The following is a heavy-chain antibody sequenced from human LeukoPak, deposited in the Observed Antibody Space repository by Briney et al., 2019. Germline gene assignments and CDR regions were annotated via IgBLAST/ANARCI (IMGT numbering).Heavy chain of an antibody. J-gene: IGHJ4*02. CDR2: VYYSGST. CDR1: GGPVSSSSSF. Sequence: SETLSLTCTVSGGPVSSSSSFWAWIRRPPGKGLEWIGNVYYSGSTHYNPSLKSRVTISLDMSKNQFSLRLTSVTAADTAMYYCARHGLYQDYGYWGQGTLVIVSS. CDR3: ARHGLYQDYGY. D-gene: IGHD3-16*01. V-gene: IGHV4-39*01.